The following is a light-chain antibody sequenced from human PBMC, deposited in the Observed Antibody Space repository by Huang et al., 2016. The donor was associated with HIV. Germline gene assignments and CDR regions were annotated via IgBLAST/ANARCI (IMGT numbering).Light chain of an antibody. V-gene: IGKV1-5*01. CDR1: QSISSW. CDR2: DAS. Sequence: DIQMTQSPSTLSASVGDRVTITCRASQSISSWLAWYQQKPGKAPKVLIYDASSLESGVPSRFSGSGSGTEFTLTISGLQPDNFATYYCQQYYSYPWTFGQGTKVEIK. CDR3: QQYYSYPWT. J-gene: IGKJ1*01.